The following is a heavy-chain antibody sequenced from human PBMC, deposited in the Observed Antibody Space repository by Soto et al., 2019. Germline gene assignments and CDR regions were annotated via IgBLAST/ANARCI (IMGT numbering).Heavy chain of an antibody. D-gene: IGHD3-10*01. J-gene: IGHJ6*02. CDR1: GGSCTDFY. CDR2: ISQDGGT. CDR3: ARGQLIWYGDLTPYYRDLDV. V-gene: IGHV4-34*01. Sequence: LSLTCAFYGGSCTDFYWSWVRQSPGKGLEWVGEISQDGGTNYSPSLASRVSISVETSKNQFSLHLRSVTAADTGVYFCARGQLIWYGDLTPYYRDLDVWGQGTAVTVSS.